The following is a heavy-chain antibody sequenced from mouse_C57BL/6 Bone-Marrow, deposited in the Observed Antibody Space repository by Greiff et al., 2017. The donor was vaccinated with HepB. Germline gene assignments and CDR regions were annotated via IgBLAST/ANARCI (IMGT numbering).Heavy chain of an antibody. CDR3: ARGLGLGSYPFDY. J-gene: IGHJ2*01. V-gene: IGHV14-3*01. CDR1: GFNIKNTY. Sequence: VQLQQSVAELVRPGASVKLSCTASGFNIKNTYMHWVKQRPEQGLEWIGRIDPANGNTKYAPKFQGKATITADTSSNTAYLQLSSLTAEDTAIYYCARGLGLGSYPFDYWGQGTTLTVSS. CDR2: IDPANGNT. D-gene: IGHD4-1*01.